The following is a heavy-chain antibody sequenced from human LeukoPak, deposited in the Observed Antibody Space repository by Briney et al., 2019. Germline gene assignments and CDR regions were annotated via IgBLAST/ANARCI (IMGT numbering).Heavy chain of an antibody. V-gene: IGHV3-48*03. D-gene: IGHD3-10*01. CDR1: GYTFSSYE. Sequence: GGSLRLSCAASGYTFSSYEMNWVRQAPGKGLEWVSYISSSGSTIYYADSVKGRFTISRDNANNSLYLQMNSLRAEDTAVYYCARGSSFGELSHWGQGTLVTVPS. CDR2: ISSSGSTI. J-gene: IGHJ4*02. CDR3: ARGSSFGELSH.